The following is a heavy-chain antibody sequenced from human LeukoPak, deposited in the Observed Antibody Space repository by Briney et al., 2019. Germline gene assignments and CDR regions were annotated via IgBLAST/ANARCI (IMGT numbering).Heavy chain of an antibody. CDR3: ARDKIPIPGTTSGFDP. CDR1: GGTFSSYA. Sequence: SVKVSCKASGGTFSSYAISWVRQAPGQGLEWMGGIIPIFGTANYAQKFQGRVTITTDESTSTAYMELSSLRSEDTAVYYCARDKIPIPGTTSGFDPWGQGTLVTVSS. V-gene: IGHV1-69*05. J-gene: IGHJ5*02. D-gene: IGHD1-7*01. CDR2: IIPIFGTA.